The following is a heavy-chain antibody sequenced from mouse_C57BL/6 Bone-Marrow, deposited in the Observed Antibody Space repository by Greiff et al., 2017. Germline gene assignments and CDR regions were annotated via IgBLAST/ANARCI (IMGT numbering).Heavy chain of an antibody. CDR3: AREGDGYCFDY. J-gene: IGHJ2*01. V-gene: IGHV1-55*01. Sequence: QVQLKQPGAELVKPGASVKMSCKASGYTFTSSWITWVKQRPGQGLEWIGDIYPGSGSTNYNEKFKSKATLTVDTSSSTAYMQLSSLTSEDSAVYYCAREGDGYCFDYWGQGTTLTVSS. CDR1: GYTFTSSW. D-gene: IGHD2-3*01. CDR2: IYPGSGST.